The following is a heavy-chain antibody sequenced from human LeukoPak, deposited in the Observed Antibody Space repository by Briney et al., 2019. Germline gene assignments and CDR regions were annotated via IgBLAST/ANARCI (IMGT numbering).Heavy chain of an antibody. V-gene: IGHV3-48*01. J-gene: IGHJ5*02. D-gene: IGHD3-3*01. CDR1: GFTFSSYS. CDR3: ARDSHFEDDFWSGPRDWFDP. CDR2: ISSSSSTI. Sequence: PGGSLRLSCAASGFTFSSYSMNWVRQAPGKGLEWVSYISSSSSTIYYADSVKGRFTISRDNAKNSLYLQMNSLRAEDTAVYYCARDSHFEDDFWSGPRDWFDPWGQGTLVTVSS.